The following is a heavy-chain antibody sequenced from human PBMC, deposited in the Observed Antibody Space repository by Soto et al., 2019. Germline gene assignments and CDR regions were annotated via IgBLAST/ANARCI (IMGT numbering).Heavy chain of an antibody. CDR1: GFTFSSYG. CDR3: AKEIVSGDSSSTVYYYSVDV. V-gene: IGHV3-33*06. CDR2: IWYDGSNK. D-gene: IGHD6-6*01. J-gene: IGHJ6*02. Sequence: GGSLRLSCAASGFTFSSYGMHWVRQAPGKGLEWVAVIWYDGSNKYYADSVKGRFTISRDNSKNTLYLQMNSLRAEDTAVYYCAKEIVSGDSSSTVYYYSVDVWGQGTTVTVSS.